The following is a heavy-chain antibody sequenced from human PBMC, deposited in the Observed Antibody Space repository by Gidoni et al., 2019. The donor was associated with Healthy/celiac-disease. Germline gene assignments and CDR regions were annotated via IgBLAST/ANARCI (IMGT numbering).Heavy chain of an antibody. D-gene: IGHD3-10*01. Sequence: EVQLVESGGGLVQPGRSLRLSCAASGFTFDDYAMHWVRQAPGQGLEWVSGISWNSGSIGYADSVKGRFTISRDNAKNSLYLQMNSLRAEDTALYYCAKQWFGELLSNAFEIWGQGTMVTVSS. V-gene: IGHV3-9*01. J-gene: IGHJ3*02. CDR2: ISWNSGSI. CDR1: GFTFDDYA. CDR3: AKQWFGELLSNAFEI.